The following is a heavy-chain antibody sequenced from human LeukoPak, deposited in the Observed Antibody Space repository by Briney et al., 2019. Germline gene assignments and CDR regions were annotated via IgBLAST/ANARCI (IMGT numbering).Heavy chain of an antibody. CDR3: ARRYYYDSSGEWGTYYFDY. V-gene: IGHV4-59*01. CDR2: IHYSGSH. J-gene: IGHJ4*02. CDR1: ARSISRYY. D-gene: IGHD3-22*01. Sequence: SERLSLACPVAARSISRYYCGWIRQPPREGLEWNGYIHYSGSHNYNPYLKSRVTISVDTSKNQFSLKMSSVTAADTAVYCCARRYYYDSSGEWGTYYFDYWGQGTLVTVSS.